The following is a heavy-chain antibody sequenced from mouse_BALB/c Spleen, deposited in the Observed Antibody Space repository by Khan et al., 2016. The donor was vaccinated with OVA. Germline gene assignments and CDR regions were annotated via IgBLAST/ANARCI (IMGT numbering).Heavy chain of an antibody. CDR1: GFTFSGFG. CDR3: ASTGYYYFDY. J-gene: IGHJ2*01. CDR2: ISSGSNTI. Sequence: EVELVESGGGLVQPGGSRKLSCAASGFTFSGFGMHWVRQAPEKGLEWVAFISSGSNTIYYADTVKGRFTISRDNPKRTLFLQMTSLRSEDTAMYFFASTGYYYFDYWGQGTTLTVSS. D-gene: IGHD2-3*01. V-gene: IGHV5-17*02.